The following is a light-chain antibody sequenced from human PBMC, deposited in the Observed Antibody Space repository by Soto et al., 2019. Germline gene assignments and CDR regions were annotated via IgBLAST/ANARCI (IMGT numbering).Light chain of an antibody. Sequence: DIQMTQSPSSLSASAGDRVTITCRASQSISSYLNWYQQKPGKAPKLLIYAASSLQSGVPSRFSGSGSGTDFTLTISSLQPEDFATYYCQQSYSTPQTFGGGTKVEIK. CDR3: QQSYSTPQT. V-gene: IGKV1-39*01. CDR1: QSISSY. J-gene: IGKJ4*01. CDR2: AAS.